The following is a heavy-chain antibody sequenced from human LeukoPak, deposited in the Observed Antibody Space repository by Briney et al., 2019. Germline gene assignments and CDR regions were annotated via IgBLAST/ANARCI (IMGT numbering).Heavy chain of an antibody. CDR1: GGSISSSSYY. CDR3: ARGGSYYYDSIIDY. V-gene: IGHV4-39*07. Sequence: SETLSLTCTVSGGSISSSSYYWGWIRQPPGKGLEWIGSIYYSGSTYYNPSLKSRVTISVDTSKNQFSLKLSSVTAADTAVYYCARGGSYYYDSIIDYWGQGTLVTVSS. CDR2: IYYSGST. J-gene: IGHJ4*02. D-gene: IGHD3-22*01.